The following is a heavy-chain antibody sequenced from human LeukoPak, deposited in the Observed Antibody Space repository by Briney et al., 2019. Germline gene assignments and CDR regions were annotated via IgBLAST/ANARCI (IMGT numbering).Heavy chain of an antibody. Sequence: GGSLRLSCAGSGFTFSSYAMSWVRQAPGKGLEWVSAISGSGDRTYYADSVKGRFTVSRDNSKNTLYLQINILRTEDTAVYYCTKRGYSGAWLAPGYWGQGTLVTVSS. V-gene: IGHV3-23*01. CDR3: TKRGYSGAWLAPGY. J-gene: IGHJ4*02. D-gene: IGHD6-19*01. CDR1: GFTFSSYA. CDR2: ISGSGDRT.